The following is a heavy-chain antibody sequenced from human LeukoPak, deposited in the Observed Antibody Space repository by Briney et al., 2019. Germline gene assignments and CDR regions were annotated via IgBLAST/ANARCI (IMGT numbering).Heavy chain of an antibody. Sequence: SETLSLTCTVSGGSISSSSYYWGWIRQPPGKGLEWIGSIYYSGSTYYNPSLKSRVTISVDTSKNRFSLKLSSVTAADTAVYYCATGITMIVVVNYWGQGTLVTVSS. CDR1: GGSISSSSYY. CDR3: ATGITMIVVVNY. J-gene: IGHJ4*02. CDR2: IYYSGST. D-gene: IGHD3-22*01. V-gene: IGHV4-39*01.